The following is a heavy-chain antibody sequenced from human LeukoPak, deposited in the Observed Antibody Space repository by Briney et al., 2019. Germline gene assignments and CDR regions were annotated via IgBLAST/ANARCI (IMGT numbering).Heavy chain of an antibody. CDR3: ARGLMGSSEAFFDY. CDR1: GGSFSGYY. J-gene: IGHJ4*02. CDR2: INHSGST. V-gene: IGHV4-34*01. Sequence: SETLSLTCAVYGGSFSGYYWSWIRQPPGKGLEWIGEINHSGSTNYNPSLKSRVTISVDTSKNQFPLKLSSVTAADTAVYYCARGLMGSSEAFFDYWGQGTLVTVSS. D-gene: IGHD6-6*01.